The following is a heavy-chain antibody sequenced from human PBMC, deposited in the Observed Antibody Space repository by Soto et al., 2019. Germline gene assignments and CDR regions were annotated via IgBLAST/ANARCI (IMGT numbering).Heavy chain of an antibody. J-gene: IGHJ4*02. D-gene: IGHD4-17*01. V-gene: IGHV3-33*01. CDR1: GFTFSAYG. CDR3: ARVGGTVTSDY. CDR2: IYYDGNNK. Sequence: QVQLVESGGGVVQPGRSLRLSCAASGFTFSAYGMHWVRQAPGKGLEWVAMIYYDGNNKYYADSVKGRFTISRDNSKNTLYLQMNSLTAEDTAVYCCARVGGTVTSDYWGQGTLVTVSS.